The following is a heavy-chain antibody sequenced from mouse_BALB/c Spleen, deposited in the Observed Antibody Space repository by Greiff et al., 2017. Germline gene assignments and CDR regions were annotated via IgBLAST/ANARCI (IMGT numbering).Heavy chain of an antibody. V-gene: IGHV1-12*01. CDR3: ARHEEAYGLDY. J-gene: IGHJ2*01. D-gene: IGHD1-1*02. CDR2: IYPGNGDT. CDR1: GYTFTSYN. Sequence: QVQLQQPGAELVKPGASVKMSCKASGYTFTSYNMHWVKQTPGQGLEWIGAIYPGNGDTSYNQKFKGKATLTADKSSSTAYMQLSSLTSEDSAVYYCARHEEAYGLDYWGQGTTLTVSS.